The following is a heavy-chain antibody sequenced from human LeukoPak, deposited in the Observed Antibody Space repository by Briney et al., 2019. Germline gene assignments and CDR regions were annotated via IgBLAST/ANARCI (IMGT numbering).Heavy chain of an antibody. Sequence: GGSLRLSCAASGFTCSSYSMNWVRQAPGNGLEWGSSISSSSSYIYYADSGKGRFTISRDNTKNSLYLQMNTLRAEDTAVYYCARELSDSSGYSPNCFDPCGAGSLGTLSS. CDR2: ISSSSSYI. CDR1: GFTCSSYS. J-gene: IGHJ5*02. CDR3: ARELSDSSGYSPNCFDP. V-gene: IGHV3-21*01. D-gene: IGHD3-22*01.